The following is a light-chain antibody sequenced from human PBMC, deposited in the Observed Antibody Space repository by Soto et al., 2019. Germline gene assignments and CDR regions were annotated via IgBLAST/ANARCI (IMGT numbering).Light chain of an antibody. CDR3: QQYNSYSWT. CDR2: DAS. J-gene: IGKJ1*01. CDR1: QGISSA. V-gene: IGKV1-13*02. Sequence: AIQLTQSPSSLSASLGDRVTITCRASQGISSALAWYQQKPGKAPKLLIYDASSLESGVPSRFSGSGSGTEFTLTISSLQPDDFATYYCQQYNSYSWTFGQGTKVDIK.